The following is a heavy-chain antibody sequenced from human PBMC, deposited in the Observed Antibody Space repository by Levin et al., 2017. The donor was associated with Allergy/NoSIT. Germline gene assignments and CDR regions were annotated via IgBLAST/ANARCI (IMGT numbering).Heavy chain of an antibody. D-gene: IGHD3-22*01. CDR3: ARGVRKGMGYDSSGDYYDY. CDR2: IYYSGST. Sequence: SETLSLTCTVSGGSISSGDYYWSWIRQPPGKGLEWIGYIYYSGSTYYNPSLKSRVTISVDTSKNQFSLKLSSVTAADTAVYYCARGVRKGMGYDSSGDYYDYWGQGTLVTVSS. CDR1: GGSISSGDYY. V-gene: IGHV4-30-4*01. J-gene: IGHJ4*02.